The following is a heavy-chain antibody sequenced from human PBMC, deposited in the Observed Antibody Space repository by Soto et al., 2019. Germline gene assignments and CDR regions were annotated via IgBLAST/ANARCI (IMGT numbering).Heavy chain of an antibody. CDR3: ARAGGYCSSTSCYTFNFDY. Sequence: PGGFLRLSCAASGFTFSSYSMNWVRQAPGKGLEWVSYISSSSSTIYYADSVKGRFTISRDNAKNSLYLQMNSLRDEDTAVYYCARAGGYCSSTSCYTFNFDYWGQGTLVTVSS. CDR2: ISSSSSTI. J-gene: IGHJ4*02. V-gene: IGHV3-48*02. CDR1: GFTFSSYS. D-gene: IGHD2-2*02.